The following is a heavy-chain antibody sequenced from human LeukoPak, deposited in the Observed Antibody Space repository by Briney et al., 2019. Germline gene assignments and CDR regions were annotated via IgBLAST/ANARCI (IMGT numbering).Heavy chain of an antibody. CDR3: ARAINYYDSSGIPLVAFDI. V-gene: IGHV4-30-2*01. D-gene: IGHD3-22*01. Sequence: SETLSLTCAVSGGSISSGGYSWSWIRQPPGKGLEWIGYIYHSGSTYYNPSLKSRVTISVDRSKNQFSLKLSSVTAADTAVYYCARAINYYDSSGIPLVAFDIWGQGTMVTVSS. CDR2: IYHSGST. CDR1: GGSISSGGYS. J-gene: IGHJ3*02.